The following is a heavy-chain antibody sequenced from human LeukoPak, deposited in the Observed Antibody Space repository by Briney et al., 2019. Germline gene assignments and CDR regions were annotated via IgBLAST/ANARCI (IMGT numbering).Heavy chain of an antibody. CDR1: GGSFSGYY. V-gene: IGHV4-34*01. J-gene: IGHJ2*01. Sequence: SETLSLTCAVYGGSFSGYYWSWIRQPPGKGLEWIGESNHSGSTNYNPSLKSRVTISVDTSKNQFSLKLSSVTAADTAVYYCARLGAWIQLSQGYLDLWGRGTLVTVSS. CDR2: SNHSGST. CDR3: ARLGAWIQLSQGYLDL. D-gene: IGHD5-18*01.